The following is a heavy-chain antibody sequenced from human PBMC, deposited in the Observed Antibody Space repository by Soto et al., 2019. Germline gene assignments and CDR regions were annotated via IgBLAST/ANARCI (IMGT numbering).Heavy chain of an antibody. CDR3: ARDEPDTGDGFEI. D-gene: IGHD2-2*02. CDR1: GASMNTYF. Sequence: QVQLQESGPGLAKPSETLSLTCTVSGASMNTYFWSWIRQPAGKGLEWIGRVYTSGSTNFNPSLKGRVTMSVDTSKKQVSLKLISLTAADTGLYYCARDEPDTGDGFEIWGPGTMVTVSS. J-gene: IGHJ3*02. V-gene: IGHV4-4*07. CDR2: VYTSGST.